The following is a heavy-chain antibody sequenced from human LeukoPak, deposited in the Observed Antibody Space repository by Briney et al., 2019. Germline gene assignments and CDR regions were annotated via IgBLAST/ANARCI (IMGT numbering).Heavy chain of an antibody. V-gene: IGHV3-23*01. Sequence: PGGSLRLSCAASGFTFSSYAMSWVRQAPGKGLEWVSAISGSGGSTYYADSVKGRFTISRDNSKNTLYLQMNSLRAEDTAVYYCARDRVVVVAATYYYYGMDVWGQGTTVTVSS. J-gene: IGHJ6*02. D-gene: IGHD2-15*01. CDR3: ARDRVVVVAATYYYYGMDV. CDR1: GFTFSSYA. CDR2: ISGSGGST.